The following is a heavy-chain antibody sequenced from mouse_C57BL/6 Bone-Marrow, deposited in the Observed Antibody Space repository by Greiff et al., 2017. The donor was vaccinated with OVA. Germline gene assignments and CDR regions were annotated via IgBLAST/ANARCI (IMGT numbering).Heavy chain of an antibody. Sequence: VQLQQSGAELVKPGASVKLSCTASGFNITDYYMHWVKQRTEQGLEWIGRIDPEDGETKYAPKFQGKATITADRSSNTADLQLRKLTTEDTAVKYRDRWGKQRTYWYIDVWGTGTTGTVSS. CDR2: IDPEDGET. J-gene: IGHJ1*03. D-gene: IGHD3-3*01. CDR3: DRWGKQRTYWYIDV. CDR1: GFNITDYY. V-gene: IGHV14-2*01.